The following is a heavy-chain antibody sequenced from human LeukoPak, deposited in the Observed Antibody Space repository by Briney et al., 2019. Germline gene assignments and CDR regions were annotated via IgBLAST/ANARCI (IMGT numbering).Heavy chain of an antibody. D-gene: IGHD3-16*02. CDR2: IYTSGST. V-gene: IGHV4-61*02. CDR1: GGSISSGSYY. Sequence: SETLSLTCTVSGGSISSGSYYWSWIRQPAGKGLEWIGRIYTSGSTNYNPSLKSRVTISVDKSKNQFSLKLSSVTAADTAVYYCARATGLGELSPDYWGQGTLVTVSS. J-gene: IGHJ4*02. CDR3: ARATGLGELSPDY.